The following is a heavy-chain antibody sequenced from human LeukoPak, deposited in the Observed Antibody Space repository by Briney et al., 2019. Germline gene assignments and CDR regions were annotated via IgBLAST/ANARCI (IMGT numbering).Heavy chain of an antibody. V-gene: IGHV4-59*01. CDR1: GGSISSYY. J-gene: IGHJ4*02. CDR2: IYYSGST. D-gene: IGHD2-15*01. CDR3: SGGSPPDY. Sequence: PSETLFLTCTVPGGSISSYYWSWIRQPPGKGLEWIGYIYYSGSTNYNPSLKSRVTISVDTSKNQFSLKLNSVTAADTAVYYCSGGSPPDYWGQGTLVTVSS.